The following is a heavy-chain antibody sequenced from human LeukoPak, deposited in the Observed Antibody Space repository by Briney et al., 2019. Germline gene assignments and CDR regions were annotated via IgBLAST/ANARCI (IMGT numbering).Heavy chain of an antibody. CDR2: ISAYNGNT. V-gene: IGHV1-18*01. D-gene: IGHD3-22*01. Sequence: ASVKVSCKASGYTFTSYGISWVRQAPGQGLEWMGWISAYNGNTNYAQKLQGRVTMTTDTSTSTAYMELRSLRSDDTAVYYCARTESFFDSSGYLVYWGQGTLVTVAS. CDR1: GYTFTSYG. J-gene: IGHJ4*02. CDR3: ARTESFFDSSGYLVY.